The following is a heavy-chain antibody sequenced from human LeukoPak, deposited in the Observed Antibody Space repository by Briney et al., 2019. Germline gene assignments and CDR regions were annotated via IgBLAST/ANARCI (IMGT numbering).Heavy chain of an antibody. V-gene: IGHV3-21*01. CDR3: ARGGTSVTRYVDH. CDR1: GFTFSSYT. J-gene: IGHJ4*02. D-gene: IGHD4-17*01. Sequence: GGSLRLSCAASGFTFSSYTMNWVRQAPGKGLEWVSSISSSSYIYYADSMKGRFTISRDNAKNSLYLQMNSLRADDTAVYYCARGGTSVTRYVDHWGQGTLVTVSS. CDR2: ISSSSYI.